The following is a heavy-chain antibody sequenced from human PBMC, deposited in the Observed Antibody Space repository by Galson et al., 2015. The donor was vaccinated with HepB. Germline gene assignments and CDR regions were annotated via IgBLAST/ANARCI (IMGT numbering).Heavy chain of an antibody. CDR1: GFSFSSYA. J-gene: IGHJ4*02. CDR2: LSGGGDTT. V-gene: IGHV3-23*01. CDR3: AKVDPTNVYYGSGMLLGPNDY. D-gene: IGHD3-10*01. Sequence: SLRLSCAASGFSFSSYAMSWVRQAPGKGLEWVSALSGGGDTTYSADSVKGRFTISRDNSKSTLYLQMNSLSAEDTAVYYCAKVDPTNVYYGSGMLLGPNDYRGQGTLVTVSS.